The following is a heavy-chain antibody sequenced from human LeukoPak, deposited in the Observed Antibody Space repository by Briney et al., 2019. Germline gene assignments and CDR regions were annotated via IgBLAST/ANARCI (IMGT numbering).Heavy chain of an antibody. Sequence: GGSLRLSCAASGFTFSSYSMNWVRQAPGKGLQWVSYISSSGSTIYYADSVKGRFTISRDNAKNSLYLQMNSLRAEDTAVYYCAELGITMIGGVWGKGTTVTISS. J-gene: IGHJ6*04. V-gene: IGHV3-48*04. D-gene: IGHD3-10*02. CDR3: AELGITMIGGV. CDR2: ISSSGSTI. CDR1: GFTFSSYS.